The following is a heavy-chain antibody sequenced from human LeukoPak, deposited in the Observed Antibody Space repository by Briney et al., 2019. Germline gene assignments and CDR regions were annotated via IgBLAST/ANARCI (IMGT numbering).Heavy chain of an antibody. CDR3: ARVTTVTTFDY. J-gene: IGHJ4*02. Sequence: SQTLSLTCAVSGDSISSGGYSWSWIRQPPGKGLEWIGYIYHSGTTYYNPSLKSRVTTLVDRSKNQFSLKLGSVTAADTAVYYCARVTTVTTFDYWGQGTLVSVSS. D-gene: IGHD4-11*01. V-gene: IGHV4-30-2*01. CDR1: GDSISSGGYS. CDR2: IYHSGTT.